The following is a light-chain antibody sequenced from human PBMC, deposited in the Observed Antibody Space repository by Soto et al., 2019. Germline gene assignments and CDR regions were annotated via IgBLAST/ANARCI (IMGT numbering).Light chain of an antibody. J-gene: IGKJ1*01. CDR3: QQYGSSPPWT. CDR1: QSVSYSY. CDR2: GAS. V-gene: IGKV3-20*01. Sequence: EIVLTQSPGTLSLSPGESATLSCRASQSVSYSYLAWYQQTPGQAPRLLIYGASSRATGIPDRFSGSGSGTDFTLTISRLEPEDFAVYYCQQYGSSPPWTFGQGTKVEIK.